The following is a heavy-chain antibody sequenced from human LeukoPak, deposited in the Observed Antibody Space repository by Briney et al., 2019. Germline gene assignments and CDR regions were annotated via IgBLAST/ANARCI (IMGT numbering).Heavy chain of an antibody. Sequence: GGSLRLSXAASGFTFSSYAMSWVRQAPGKGMEWVSDISGSGGSTYYADSVKGRFTISRDNSKNTLYLQMNSLRAEDTAVYYCAKASRIAVAGSLKDYWGQGTLVTVSS. D-gene: IGHD6-19*01. CDR2: ISGSGGST. J-gene: IGHJ4*02. V-gene: IGHV3-23*01. CDR3: AKASRIAVAGSLKDY. CDR1: GFTFSSYA.